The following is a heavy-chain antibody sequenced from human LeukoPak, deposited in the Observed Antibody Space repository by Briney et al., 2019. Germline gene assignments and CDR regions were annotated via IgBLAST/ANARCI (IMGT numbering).Heavy chain of an antibody. CDR1: GYTFNDYY. CDR2: INPNSGRT. J-gene: IGHJ4*02. CDR3: ARGSNDILTGYYHF. V-gene: IGHV1-2*02. Sequence: GASVKVSCKTSGYTFNDYYLHWVRQAPGQGLEWMGWINPNSGRTNYAPKFQGRVTLTTDTSISTAYMELSSLISGDTALYYCARGSNDILTGYYHFWGQGTLVTVSS. D-gene: IGHD3-9*01.